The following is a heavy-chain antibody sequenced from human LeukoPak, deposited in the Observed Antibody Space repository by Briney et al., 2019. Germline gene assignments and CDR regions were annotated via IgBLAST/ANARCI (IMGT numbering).Heavy chain of an antibody. J-gene: IGHJ4*02. Sequence: GGSLRLSCAASGFTFSSYAMSWVRQARGKGLEWVSAISGSGGSTYYADSVKGRFTISRDNFKNTLYLQMNSLRAEDTAVYYCAKVGRGIAARLGLYYFDYWGQGTLVTVSS. V-gene: IGHV3-23*01. CDR2: ISGSGGST. CDR1: GFTFSSYA. CDR3: AKVGRGIAARLGLYYFDY. D-gene: IGHD6-6*01.